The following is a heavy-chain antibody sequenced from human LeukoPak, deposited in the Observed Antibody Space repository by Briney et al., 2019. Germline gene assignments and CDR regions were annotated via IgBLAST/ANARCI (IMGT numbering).Heavy chain of an antibody. CDR3: AKEGGSRGTCYDY. D-gene: IGHD2-15*01. Sequence: GGSLRLSCAAPGFTFSSYAVAWVRQAPGKGLGWVSAIRVSGGDTYYADSVKGRFTISRANSKNTLHLQMSSLRAEDTAVYFCAKEGGSRGTCYDYWGQGTLVTVSS. CDR1: GFTFSSYA. J-gene: IGHJ4*02. CDR2: IRVSGGDT. V-gene: IGHV3-23*01.